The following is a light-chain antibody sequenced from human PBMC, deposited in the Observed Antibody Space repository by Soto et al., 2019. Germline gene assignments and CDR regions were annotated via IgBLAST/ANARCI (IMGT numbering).Light chain of an antibody. J-gene: IGKJ5*01. V-gene: IGKV3-11*01. CDR1: QSVSSR. CDR2: GAS. Sequence: GASQSVSSRLAWYQQKPGQAPRLLIYGASSRATGIPDRFSGSGSGTDFPLTTSSSESEEIAVYYRQQRRNWPITFGQGTRLEIK. CDR3: QQRRNWPIT.